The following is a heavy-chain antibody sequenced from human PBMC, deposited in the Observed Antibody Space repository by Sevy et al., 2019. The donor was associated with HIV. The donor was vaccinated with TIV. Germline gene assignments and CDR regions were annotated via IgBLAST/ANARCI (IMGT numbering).Heavy chain of an antibody. D-gene: IGHD1-26*01. Sequence: GGSLRLSCAASGFTVTFNSMSWVRQAPGRGLVWVSVIYVGRNTYYADSVKGRFTIFRDSFKDTVDLQMDSLRPEDSCVYYCVGESAGIDHWGHGTLVTVSS. CDR3: VGESAGIDH. J-gene: IGHJ4*01. CDR1: GFTVTFNS. CDR2: IYVGRNT. V-gene: IGHV3-53*01.